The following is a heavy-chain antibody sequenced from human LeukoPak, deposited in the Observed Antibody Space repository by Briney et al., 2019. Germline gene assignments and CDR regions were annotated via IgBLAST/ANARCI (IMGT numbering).Heavy chain of an antibody. CDR1: GFTFEDDT. J-gene: IGHJ3*01. D-gene: IGHD6-19*01. Sequence: PGGALRLSCAASGFTFEDDTTHWVRHGPGEGVERGSHISWDSSSRYYADSVRGGFTISRDNRKKSLCLQMNRVRSEETGMYYCTKLSGWYEADDVSDLWGQGTVVTVS. CDR3: TKLSGWYEADDVSDL. V-gene: IGHV3-43*01. CDR2: ISWDSSSR.